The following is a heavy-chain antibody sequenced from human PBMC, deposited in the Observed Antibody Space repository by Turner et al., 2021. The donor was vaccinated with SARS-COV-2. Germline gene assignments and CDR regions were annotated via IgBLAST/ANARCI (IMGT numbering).Heavy chain of an antibody. CDR3: AGEVVVLTTTHYGMDV. Sequence: QLQLQESGPGLVKPSETLSLTCTVSGGSISSSSYYWGWIRQPPGKGLEWSGRIYYSGSTYYNPSLKSRVTISVDTSKNQFSLKLSSVTAADTAVYYCAGEVVVLTTTHYGMDVWGQGTTVTVSS. J-gene: IGHJ6*02. CDR2: IYYSGST. V-gene: IGHV4-39*01. D-gene: IGHD1-26*01. CDR1: GGSISSSSYY.